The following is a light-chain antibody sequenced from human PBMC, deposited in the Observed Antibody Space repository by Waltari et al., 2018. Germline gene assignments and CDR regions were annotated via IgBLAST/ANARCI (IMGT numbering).Light chain of an antibody. Sequence: EIVLTQSPATLSLSPGERATLTCGASQSVTSIYLAWYQQKPGLAPRPLIYDASSRATGIPDRFSGSGSGTDFTLTISRLEPEDFAVYYCQQYGSSPWTFGQGTKVEIK. CDR1: QSVTSIY. CDR2: DAS. J-gene: IGKJ1*01. V-gene: IGKV3D-20*01. CDR3: QQYGSSPWT.